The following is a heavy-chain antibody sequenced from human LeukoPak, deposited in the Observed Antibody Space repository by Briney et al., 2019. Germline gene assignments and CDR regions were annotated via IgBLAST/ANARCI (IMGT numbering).Heavy chain of an antibody. CDR3: ASLYGDDNDDAFDI. V-gene: IGHV3-21*01. Sequence: GGSLRLSCAASGFTFSSYGMYWVRQAPGKGLEWVSSISSSSSYIHYADSVKGRFTISRDNAKNSLYLQMNSLRAEDTAVYYCASLYGDDNDDAFDIWGQGTMVTVSS. CDR1: GFTFSSYG. J-gene: IGHJ3*02. D-gene: IGHD4-17*01. CDR2: ISSSSSYI.